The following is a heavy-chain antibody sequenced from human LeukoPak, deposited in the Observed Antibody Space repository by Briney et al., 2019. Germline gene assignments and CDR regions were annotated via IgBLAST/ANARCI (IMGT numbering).Heavy chain of an antibody. CDR3: ARRNVVDRTNDY. D-gene: IGHD2/OR15-2a*01. CDR2: MSSGGST. CDR1: GFTVSSNF. Sequence: GGSLRLSCPASGFTVSSNFMSWVRKAPGKGLEWVSVMSSGGSTYYADSAKDRFTISRDNTRNTLYLQMNSLRAEDTAVYYCARRNVVDRTNDYWGQGTLVTVSS. V-gene: IGHV3-66*01. J-gene: IGHJ4*02.